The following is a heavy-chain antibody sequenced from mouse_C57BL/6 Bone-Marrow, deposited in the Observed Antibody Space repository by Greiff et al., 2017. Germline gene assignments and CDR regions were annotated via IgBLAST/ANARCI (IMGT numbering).Heavy chain of an antibody. D-gene: IGHD2-1*01. CDR3: ARIYYGNYVGDY. V-gene: IGHV3-6*01. CDR1: GYSITSGYY. J-gene: IGHJ2*01. CDR2: ISYDGSN. Sequence: EVKLVESGPGLVKPSQSLSLTCSVTGYSITSGYYWYWIRQFPGNKLEWMGYISYDGSNNYNPSLKNRISITRDTSKNQFFLKWNSVTTEDTATYYCARIYYGNYVGDYWGQGTTLTVSS.